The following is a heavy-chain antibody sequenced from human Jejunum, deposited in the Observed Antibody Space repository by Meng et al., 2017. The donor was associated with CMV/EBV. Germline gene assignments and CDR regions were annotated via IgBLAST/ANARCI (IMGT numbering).Heavy chain of an antibody. CDR3: AREDDYRNYFDH. CDR1: GFPFSNYP. J-gene: IGHJ4*02. D-gene: IGHD4-11*01. CDR2: ISGDGNKR. Sequence: SGFPFSNYPMPWVRLAPGKGLEWLAVISGDGNKRFHADSVMGRFTISRDNSKNTLSLQMDGLRGEDTGVYYCAREDDYRNYFDHWGRGTQVTVSS. V-gene: IGHV3-30-3*01.